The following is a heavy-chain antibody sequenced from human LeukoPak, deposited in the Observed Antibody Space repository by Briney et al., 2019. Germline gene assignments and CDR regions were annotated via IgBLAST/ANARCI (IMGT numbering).Heavy chain of an antibody. CDR2: IYHSGST. J-gene: IGHJ5*02. CDR1: GGSISSGGYS. V-gene: IGHV4-30-2*01. CDR3: ARSRITMVRGASNNWFDP. Sequence: SETLSLTCAVSGGSISSGGYSWSWIRQPPGKGLEWIGYIYHSGSTYYNPSLKSRVTISVDRSKNQFSLKLSSVTAEDTAVYYCARSRITMVRGASNNWFDPWGQGTLVTVSS. D-gene: IGHD3-10*01.